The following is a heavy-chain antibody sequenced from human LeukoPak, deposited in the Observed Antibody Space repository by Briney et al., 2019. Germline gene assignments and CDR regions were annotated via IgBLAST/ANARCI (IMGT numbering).Heavy chain of an antibody. V-gene: IGHV1-8*01. CDR1: GYTFTTSD. CDR2: MNPNSGNA. Sequence: GASVKVSCKASGYTFTTSDINWVRQAPGQGLQWMEWMNPNSGNAVYAQKFQGRVTMTRSTSINTAYMELSSLRSEDTAVYYCARGSSRSFDIWGLGTMVTVSS. CDR3: ARGSSRSFDI. D-gene: IGHD3-10*01. J-gene: IGHJ3*02.